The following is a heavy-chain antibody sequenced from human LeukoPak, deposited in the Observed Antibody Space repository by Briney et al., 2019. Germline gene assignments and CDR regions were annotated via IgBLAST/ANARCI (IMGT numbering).Heavy chain of an antibody. CDR3: AKVYSSSWYLFDY. V-gene: IGHV3-23*01. D-gene: IGHD6-13*01. J-gene: IGHJ4*02. Sequence: GGPLRLSCAASGFTFSSYAMTWVRQAPGKGLEWVSSISSSDFSTYYADSVKGRFTISRDNSKNTLYLQMNSLRAEDTALYYCAKVYSSSWYLFDYWGQGTLVTVSS. CDR1: GFTFSSYA. CDR2: ISSSDFST.